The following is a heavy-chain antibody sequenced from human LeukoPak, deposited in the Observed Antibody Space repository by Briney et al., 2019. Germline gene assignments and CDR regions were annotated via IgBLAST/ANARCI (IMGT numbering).Heavy chain of an antibody. J-gene: IGHJ2*01. CDR3: ARDCSSIWFTVSGYFDL. CDR2: ISSSSSYI. D-gene: IGHD6-13*01. V-gene: IGHV3-21*01. Sequence: GGSLRLSCAASGFTFSSYSMNWVRQAPGKGLEWVSSISSSSSYIYYADSVKGRFTISRDNAKNSLYLQMNSLRAEDTAVYYCARDCSSIWFTVSGYFDLWGRGTLVTVSS. CDR1: GFTFSSYS.